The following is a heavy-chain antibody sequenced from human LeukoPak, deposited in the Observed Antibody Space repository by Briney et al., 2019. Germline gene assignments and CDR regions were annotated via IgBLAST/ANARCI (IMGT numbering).Heavy chain of an antibody. CDR1: GFTFSSYG. CDR2: IWYDGSNK. D-gene: IGHD2-21*02. Sequence: GGSLRLSCAASGFTFSSYGMHWVRQAPGKGLEWVAVIWYDGSNKFHADSVKGRFTISRDISKNTLYLQMNSPRAEDTAVYYCARDTSLGDLRFDYWGQGTLVTVSS. CDR3: ARDTSLGDLRFDY. J-gene: IGHJ4*02. V-gene: IGHV3-33*01.